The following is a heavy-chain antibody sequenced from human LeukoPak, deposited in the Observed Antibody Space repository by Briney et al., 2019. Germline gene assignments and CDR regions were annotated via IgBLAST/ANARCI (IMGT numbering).Heavy chain of an antibody. V-gene: IGHV4-30-2*01. Sequence: SETLSLTCAVSGGSISSGGYSWSWIRQPPGKGLEWIGYIYHSGSTYYNPSLKSRVTISVDRSKNQFSLKLSSVTAADTAVYYCAGVSRFLEWLLRGQYYFDYWGQGTLVTVSS. D-gene: IGHD3-3*01. J-gene: IGHJ4*02. CDR1: GGSISSGGYS. CDR2: IYHSGST. CDR3: AGVSRFLEWLLRGQYYFDY.